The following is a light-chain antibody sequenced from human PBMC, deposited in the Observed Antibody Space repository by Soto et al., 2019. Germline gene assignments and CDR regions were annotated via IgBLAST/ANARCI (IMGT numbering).Light chain of an antibody. V-gene: IGKV1-5*03. CDR2: KAS. CDR1: QTISSW. CDR3: QQYYSYPRA. Sequence: DIQMTQSPSTLSGSVGDRVTITCRASQTISSWLAWYQQKPGKAPKLLIYKASTLKSGVQSRFSGSGSGTDFTLTIRCLQSEDFATYYCQQYYSYPRAFGQGTKVDIK. J-gene: IGKJ1*01.